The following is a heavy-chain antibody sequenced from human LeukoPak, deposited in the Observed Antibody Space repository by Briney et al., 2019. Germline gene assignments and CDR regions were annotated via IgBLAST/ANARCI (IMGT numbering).Heavy chain of an antibody. V-gene: IGHV3-7*05. Sequence: GGSLRLSCAASGFTFRSYWMTWVRQAPGKGLEWVANIKKDGIDQYYGDSVKGRFTISRDNTKNSLFLQMNSLRAEDTAMYYCTTYYDSGPSKDWGQGTLVTVSS. D-gene: IGHD3-22*01. CDR3: TTYYDSGPSKD. CDR2: IKKDGIDQ. J-gene: IGHJ4*02. CDR1: GFTFRSYW.